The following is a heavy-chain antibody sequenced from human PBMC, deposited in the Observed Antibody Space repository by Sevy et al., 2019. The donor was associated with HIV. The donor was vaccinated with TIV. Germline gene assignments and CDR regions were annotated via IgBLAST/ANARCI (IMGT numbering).Heavy chain of an antibody. Sequence: GGSLRLSCAVSGFSFDSYGMTWVRQAPGKGLEWVSGISGSGSRTYYADSVKGRFIISRDNSKNTLDLQMNSLRSEDTAMKYCGKGGGGHYDPDEIGYYFYYYNMDVWGKGTTVTVSS. CDR1: GFSFDSYG. D-gene: IGHD3-22*01. CDR3: GKGGGGHYDPDEIGYYFYYYNMDV. CDR2: ISGSGSRT. J-gene: IGHJ6*03. V-gene: IGHV3-23*01.